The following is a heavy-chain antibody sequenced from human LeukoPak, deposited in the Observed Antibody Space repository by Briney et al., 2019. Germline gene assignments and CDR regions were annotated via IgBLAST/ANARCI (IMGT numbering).Heavy chain of an antibody. Sequence: PGGSLRLSCAASGFTFSSYAMSWVRQAPGKGLEWVSAISGSGGSTYYADSVKGRFTISRDNSKNTLYLQMNSLRAEDTAVYYCAKDRVGASYPSDAFDIWGQGTMVTVSS. D-gene: IGHD1-26*01. CDR2: ISGSGGST. CDR1: GFTFSSYA. J-gene: IGHJ3*02. CDR3: AKDRVGASYPSDAFDI. V-gene: IGHV3-23*01.